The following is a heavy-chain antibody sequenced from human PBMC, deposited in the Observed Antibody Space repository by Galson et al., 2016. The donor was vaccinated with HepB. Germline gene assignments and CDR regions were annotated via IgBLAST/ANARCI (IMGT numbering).Heavy chain of an antibody. D-gene: IGHD6-6*01. J-gene: IGHJ6*04. CDR3: ARGTASRPGYYYALDV. Sequence: SLRLSCATSGFIFSSFAMRWVRQAPGKGLEWVSTFSARVDKPYYANSARGRFTIPSDNSKKTLYLQMNSLRAEDTAVYFCARGTASRPGYYYALDVWGKGTTVTVSS. V-gene: IGHV3-23*01. CDR1: GFIFSSFA. CDR2: FSARVDKP.